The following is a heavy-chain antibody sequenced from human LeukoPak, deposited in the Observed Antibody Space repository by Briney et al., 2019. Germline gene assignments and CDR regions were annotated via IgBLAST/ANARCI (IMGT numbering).Heavy chain of an antibody. CDR1: GYSISSGYY. J-gene: IGHJ6*03. Sequence: SETLSLTCTVSGYSISSGYYWGWIRQPPGKGLEWIGSIYHSGSTYYNPSLKSRVTISVDTSKNQFSLKLSSVTAADTAVYYCARDRTDYGDYVDNYYYYMDVWGKGTTVTVSS. CDR3: ARDRTDYGDYVDNYYYYMDV. V-gene: IGHV4-38-2*02. D-gene: IGHD4-17*01. CDR2: IYHSGST.